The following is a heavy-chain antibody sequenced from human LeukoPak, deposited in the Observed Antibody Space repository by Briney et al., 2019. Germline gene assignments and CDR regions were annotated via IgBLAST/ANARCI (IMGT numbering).Heavy chain of an antibody. CDR3: ARGVRGVINYMDV. Sequence: GGSLRLSCAVSGFTFSSYSMNWVRQGPGKGLEWVSSISSRGSFTYYADSVRGRFTISRDNAKNSLYLQMNSLRAEDTAVYHCARGVRGVINYMDVWGKGATVTVSS. D-gene: IGHD3-10*01. V-gene: IGHV3-21*01. CDR2: ISSRGSFT. CDR1: GFTFSSYS. J-gene: IGHJ6*03.